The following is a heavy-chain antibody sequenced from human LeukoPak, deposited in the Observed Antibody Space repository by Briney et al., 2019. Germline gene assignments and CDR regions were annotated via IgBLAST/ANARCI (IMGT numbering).Heavy chain of an antibody. Sequence: SETLSLTCSVSGGSISSHYWSWIRQPPGKGLEWIGYIYYLGSTNYNPSLMSRVTISIDTSKTQFSLKLSSVAAADTAVYYCARAVDTAMFYYMDVWGKGTTVTVSS. CDR3: ARAVDTAMFYYMDV. CDR1: GGSISSHY. J-gene: IGHJ6*03. D-gene: IGHD5-18*01. V-gene: IGHV4-59*11. CDR2: IYYLGST.